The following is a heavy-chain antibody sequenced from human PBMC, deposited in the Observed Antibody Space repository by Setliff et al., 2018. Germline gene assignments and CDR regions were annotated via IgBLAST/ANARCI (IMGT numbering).Heavy chain of an antibody. D-gene: IGHD3-22*01. CDR1: GYTFTSHY. J-gene: IGHJ4*02. V-gene: IGHV1-46*01. Sequence: ASVKVSCKASGYTFTSHYMHWERQAPGLGLEWIGGFDPEYGKTFDAQKIQGRVTMTRDTSTSTVYMELSSLGSEDAAVYYCARSDSSRLDPPNYFDYWGQGTLVTVSS. CDR2: FDPEYGKT. CDR3: ARSDSSRLDPPNYFDY.